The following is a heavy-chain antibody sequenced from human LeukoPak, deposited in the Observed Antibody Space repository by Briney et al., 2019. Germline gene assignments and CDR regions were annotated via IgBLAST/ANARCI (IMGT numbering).Heavy chain of an antibody. D-gene: IGHD4-17*01. CDR3: ATLPTTMTKG. CDR1: GFTFSSYA. J-gene: IGHJ4*01. V-gene: IGHV3-23*01. CDR2: ISGSGDRA. Sequence: GGSLRLSCAASGFTFSSYAMSWVRQAPGKGLEGVSGISGSGDRAYHADSVKGRFTISRDNAKNTLYLQMHSLRAEDTAVYYCATLPTTMTKGWGHGTLVTVSS.